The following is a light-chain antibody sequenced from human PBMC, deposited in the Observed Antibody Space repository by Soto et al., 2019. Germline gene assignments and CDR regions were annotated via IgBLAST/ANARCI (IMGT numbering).Light chain of an antibody. CDR2: DAS. Sequence: DLQMTQSPSSLSSSVGDRVTITCQASQDISNRLNWYQQKPGKAPKLLIYDASNLETGVPSRFSGSGSGTDFTFTITSLQPEDIATYYCQQYDNLPTFTFGPGTKVDFK. J-gene: IGKJ3*01. V-gene: IGKV1-33*01. CDR3: QQYDNLPTFT. CDR1: QDISNR.